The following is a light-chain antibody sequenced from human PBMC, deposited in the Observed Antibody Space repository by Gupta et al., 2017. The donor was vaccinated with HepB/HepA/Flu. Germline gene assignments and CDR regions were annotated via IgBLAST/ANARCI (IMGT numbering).Light chain of an antibody. Sequence: YVLTQPPSVSVAPGQTATISCGGNNIERKSVHWYQQKPGQAPVLVVYDVSDRPSGISERFSGSDSGNTATLTISRVEAGDEADYYCQAWDGSRDHLVFGGGTQMTVL. J-gene: IGLJ2*01. V-gene: IGLV3-21*02. CDR1: NIERKS. CDR2: DVS. CDR3: QAWDGSRDHLV.